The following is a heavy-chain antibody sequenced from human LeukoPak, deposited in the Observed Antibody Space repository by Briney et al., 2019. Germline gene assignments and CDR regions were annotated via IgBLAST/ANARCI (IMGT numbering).Heavy chain of an antibody. D-gene: IGHD6-13*01. CDR1: SDSISTYD. CDR3: ARHSPSSWYFFDF. CDR2: IFTSGSA. Sequence: SETLSLTCSLSSDSISTYDWSWIRQPAGKGLEWLGQIFTSGSATYNSSLKSRLTMSVDKSKNQVSLKLISVTAADTAIYYCARHSPSSWYFFDFWGRGTLVTVSS. J-gene: IGHJ4*02. V-gene: IGHV4-4*07.